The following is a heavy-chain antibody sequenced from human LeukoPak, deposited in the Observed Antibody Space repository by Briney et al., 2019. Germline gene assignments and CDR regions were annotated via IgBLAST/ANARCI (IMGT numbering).Heavy chain of an antibody. Sequence: VASVNVSCKASGYTFTSYGISWVRQAPGQGLEWMGWISAYNGNTNYAQKLQGRLTMTTDTSTSTDYMELRSLRSDATAVYYCARDVYYDILTGDYYYYMDVWGKGTTVTVSS. CDR2: ISAYNGNT. V-gene: IGHV1-18*01. CDR1: GYTFTSYG. CDR3: ARDVYYDILTGDYYYYMDV. D-gene: IGHD3-9*01. J-gene: IGHJ6*03.